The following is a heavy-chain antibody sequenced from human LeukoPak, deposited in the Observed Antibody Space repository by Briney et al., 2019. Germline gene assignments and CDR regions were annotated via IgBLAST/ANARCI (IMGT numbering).Heavy chain of an antibody. J-gene: IGHJ3*02. D-gene: IGHD3-9*01. CDR1: GFTFSSYG. Sequence: GGSLRLSCAASGFTFSSYGMHWVRQAPGRGLEWVSAIRGNGDSTYNADSVKGRFTISRDNSKNTLYLQMNSLRAEDTAVYYCAKGRYYDSGNAFDIWGQGTMVTVSS. V-gene: IGHV3-23*01. CDR3: AKGRYYDSGNAFDI. CDR2: IRGNGDST.